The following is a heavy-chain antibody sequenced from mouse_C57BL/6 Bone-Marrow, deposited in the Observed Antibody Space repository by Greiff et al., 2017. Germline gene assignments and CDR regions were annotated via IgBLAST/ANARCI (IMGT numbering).Heavy chain of an antibody. J-gene: IGHJ2*01. CDR3: ARWVYCHY. Sequence: VKLMESGAELVKPGASVKLSCKASGYTFTSYWMHWVKQRPGQGLEWIGMIHPNSGSTNYNEKFKSKATLTVDKSSSTAYMQLSSLTSEDSAVYYCARWVYCHYWGQGTTLTVSS. V-gene: IGHV1-64*01. CDR2: IHPNSGST. CDR1: GYTFTSYW.